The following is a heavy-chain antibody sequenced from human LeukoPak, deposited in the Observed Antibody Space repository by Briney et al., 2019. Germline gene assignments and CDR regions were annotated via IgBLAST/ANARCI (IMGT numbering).Heavy chain of an antibody. CDR1: GYTFTSYD. Sequence: GAAVKVSCKASGYTFTSYDINCVRQATGQGLEWMGWINPNSGGTNYAQKFQGRVTMTRDTSISTAYMDLSRLRSDDTAVYYCAKGKWGLTINNFDVWGQGTMVTVSS. J-gene: IGHJ3*01. D-gene: IGHD3-9*01. CDR3: AKGKWGLTINNFDV. CDR2: INPNSGGT. V-gene: IGHV1-2*02.